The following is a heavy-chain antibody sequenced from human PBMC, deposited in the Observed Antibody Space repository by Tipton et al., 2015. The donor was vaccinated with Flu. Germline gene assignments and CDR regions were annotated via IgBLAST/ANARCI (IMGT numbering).Heavy chain of an antibody. CDR1: GYTLTSSS. J-gene: IGHJ3*02. V-gene: IGHV1-18*01. Sequence: QLVQSGAEVKKPGASVKVSSKASGYTLTSSSVSWVRQDPGQGLEWMGWISVYNGNTKFAQKVQGRVTMTTDTITSTAYMELRSLRFDDTAVYYCVRAAGLLGPFDIWGQGTMVTVSS. CDR2: ISVYNGNT. D-gene: IGHD2-8*02. CDR3: VRAAGLLGPFDI.